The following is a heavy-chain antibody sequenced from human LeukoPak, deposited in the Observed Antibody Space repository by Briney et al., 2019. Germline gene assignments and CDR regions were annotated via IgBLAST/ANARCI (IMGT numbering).Heavy chain of an antibody. V-gene: IGHV3-30*18. CDR3: AKATTELYCSSTSCYSRKSAYYYFDY. CDR2: ISYDGSNK. J-gene: IGHJ4*02. Sequence: PGRSLRLSCAGTGFSFGNYGVHWVRQAPGKGLEWVAVISYDGSNKYYADPVKGRFTISRDNSKNTLYLQMNSLRAEDTALYYCAKATTELYCSSTSCYSRKSAYYYFDYWGQGTLVTVSS. CDR1: GFSFGNYG. D-gene: IGHD2-2*01.